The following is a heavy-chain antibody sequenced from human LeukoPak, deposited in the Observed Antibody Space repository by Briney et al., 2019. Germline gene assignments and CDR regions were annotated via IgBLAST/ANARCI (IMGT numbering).Heavy chain of an antibody. D-gene: IGHD6-13*01. V-gene: IGHV1-2*02. Sequence: ASVKVSCKASGYTFTGDDMHWVRQAPGQGLEWMGWINPNSGGTNYAQKFQGRVTMTRDTSISTAYMELSRLRSDDTAVYYCARQRSDIAEAGSRGWFDPWGQGTLVTVSS. CDR2: INPNSGGT. CDR1: GYTFTGDD. J-gene: IGHJ5*02. CDR3: ARQRSDIAEAGSRGWFDP.